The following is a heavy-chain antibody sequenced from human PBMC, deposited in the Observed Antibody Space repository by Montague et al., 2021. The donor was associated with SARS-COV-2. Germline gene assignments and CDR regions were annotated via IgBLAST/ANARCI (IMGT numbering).Heavy chain of an antibody. Sequence: SETLSLTCTVAGGSISSYYWSWIRQHPGKGLEWIGYTNYSGSTNYNPSLKSRVTISVDTSKNQFSLNLSSVTAADTAVYYCARNLVVHYWYGMDVWGQGTTVTVSS. D-gene: IGHD2-15*01. V-gene: IGHV4-59*01. CDR1: GGSISSYY. CDR2: TNYSGST. CDR3: ARNLVVHYWYGMDV. J-gene: IGHJ6*02.